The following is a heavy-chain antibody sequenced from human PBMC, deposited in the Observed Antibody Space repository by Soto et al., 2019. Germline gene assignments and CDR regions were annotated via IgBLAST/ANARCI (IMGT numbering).Heavy chain of an antibody. Sequence: PSETLSLTCDVSCHSISDYYWSWIRQSPWRGLEWRVYIYNRGRVNTNRSLQSRATISMDTSENRLSLNLRSVTAADTAVYYSARARVDILREVVKYNMDVGGPGATVTVSS. CDR2: IYNRGRV. CDR1: CHSISDYY. J-gene: IGHJ6*03. D-gene: IGHD3-10*01. CDR3: ARARVDILREVVKYNMDV. V-gene: IGHV4-34*11.